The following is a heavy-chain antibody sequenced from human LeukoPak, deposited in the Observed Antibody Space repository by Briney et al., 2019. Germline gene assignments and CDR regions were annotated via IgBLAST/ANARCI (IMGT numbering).Heavy chain of an antibody. CDR1: AFAFSGYA. Sequence: PGGSLRLSCAASAFAFSGYAMHWVRQAPGKGLEWVAVISYDGSIKYYADSVKGRFTISRDNSKNTLYLQMNSLRAEDTAVYYCAKVLIAGIYYYYGMDVWGQGTTVTVSS. V-gene: IGHV3-30*07. CDR2: ISYDGSIK. J-gene: IGHJ6*02. D-gene: IGHD3-16*01. CDR3: AKVLIAGIYYYYGMDV.